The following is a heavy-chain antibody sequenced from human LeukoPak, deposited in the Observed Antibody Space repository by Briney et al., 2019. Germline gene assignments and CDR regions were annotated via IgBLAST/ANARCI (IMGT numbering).Heavy chain of an antibody. CDR3: ARGRQYQLQGAFDI. CDR1: GFTFSDYY. CDR2: ISGSGSTI. Sequence: GGSLRLSCAASGFTFSDYYMSWIRQAPGKGLEGVSYISGSGSTIYYADSVKGRFTISRDNAKSSLYLQMNSLRAEDTAVYYCARGRQYQLQGAFDIWGQGTMVTVSS. J-gene: IGHJ3*02. D-gene: IGHD2-2*01. V-gene: IGHV3-11*01.